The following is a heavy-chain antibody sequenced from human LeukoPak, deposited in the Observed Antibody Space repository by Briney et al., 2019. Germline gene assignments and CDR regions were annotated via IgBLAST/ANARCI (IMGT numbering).Heavy chain of an antibody. J-gene: IGHJ4*02. V-gene: IGHV1-3*03. Sequence: ASVKVSCKASGYTFTNYAVHWVRQAPGHRLEWMGWINAGNGNTKYSQEVQDRVTITRDTSASTAYMELSSLISEDMAVYYCARDPRDGYNYGDNYFDYWGQGTLVTVSS. CDR3: ARDPRDGYNYGDNYFDY. CDR2: INAGNGNT. D-gene: IGHD5-24*01. CDR1: GYTFTNYA.